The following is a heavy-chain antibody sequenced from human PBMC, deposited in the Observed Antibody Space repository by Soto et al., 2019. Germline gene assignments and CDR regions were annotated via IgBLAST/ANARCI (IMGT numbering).Heavy chain of an antibody. CDR1: GDSVSSNSAA. Sequence: SQTLSLTCAISGDSVSSNSAAWNWIRQSPSRGLEWLGRTYYRSKWYNDYAVSVKSRITINPDTSKNQFSLQLNSVTPEDTAVYYCARGYCSSITCFESNYSYYMDVWGKGTTVTVSS. CDR2: TYYRSKWYN. J-gene: IGHJ6*03. D-gene: IGHD2-2*01. CDR3: ARGYCSSITCFESNYSYYMDV. V-gene: IGHV6-1*01.